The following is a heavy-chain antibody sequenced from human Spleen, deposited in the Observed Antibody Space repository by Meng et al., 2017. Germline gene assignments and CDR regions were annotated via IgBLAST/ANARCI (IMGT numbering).Heavy chain of an antibody. J-gene: IGHJ6*02. CDR3: ARVGRIAVADTYYYYGMDV. D-gene: IGHD6-19*01. V-gene: IGHV3-48*03. CDR1: GFTFNTYE. Sequence: GESLKISCAASGFTFNTYEMNWVRQAPGKGLEWISYISGSGNTIFYADSVRGRFTISRDNAENSLYVQMNSLRAEDTAVYYCARVGRIAVADTYYYYGMDVWGQGTTVTVSS. CDR2: ISGSGNTI.